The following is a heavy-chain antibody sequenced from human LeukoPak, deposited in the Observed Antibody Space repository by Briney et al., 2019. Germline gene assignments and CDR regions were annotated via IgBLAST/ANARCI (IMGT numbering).Heavy chain of an antibody. J-gene: IGHJ3*02. CDR2: INPSGGST. V-gene: IGHV1-46*01. CDR3: AREHATMKGDHCVFDI. CDR1: GYTFTSYY. D-gene: IGHD3-22*01. Sequence: GASVKVSCKASGYTFTSYYMHWVRQAPGQGLEWMGIINPSGGSTSYAQKFQGRVTMTRDTSTSTVYMELSSLRSEDTAVYYCAREHATMKGDHCVFDIGGKGKMVTVSS.